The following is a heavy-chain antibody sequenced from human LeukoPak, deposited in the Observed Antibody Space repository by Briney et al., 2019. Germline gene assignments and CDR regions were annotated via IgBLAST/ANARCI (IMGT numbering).Heavy chain of an antibody. J-gene: IGHJ4*02. D-gene: IGHD3-22*01. Sequence: GGSLRLSCAASGFTFSNYAMCWVRQAPGKGLEYVSAICSNGGCTDYANSVKGRFTISRDNSKNRLFLQMGSLRAEDMAVYYCARGGYYDSSGSFEYWGQGILVTVSS. CDR1: GFTFSNYA. CDR2: ICSNGGCT. CDR3: ARGGYYDSSGSFEY. V-gene: IGHV3-64*01.